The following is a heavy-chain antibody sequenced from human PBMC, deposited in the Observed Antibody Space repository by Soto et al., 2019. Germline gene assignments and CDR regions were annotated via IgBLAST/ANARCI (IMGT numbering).Heavy chain of an antibody. CDR3: AKDDSIGWFDP. Sequence: QVQLVESGGGVVQPGRSLRLSCAASGFTFSSYGMHWVRQAPGKGLEWVAVISYVGSNKYYADSVKGRFTISRDNSKNTLYLQMNSLRAEDTAVYYCAKDDSIGWFDPWGQGTLVTVSS. D-gene: IGHD6-19*01. CDR1: GFTFSSYG. CDR2: ISYVGSNK. V-gene: IGHV3-30*18. J-gene: IGHJ5*02.